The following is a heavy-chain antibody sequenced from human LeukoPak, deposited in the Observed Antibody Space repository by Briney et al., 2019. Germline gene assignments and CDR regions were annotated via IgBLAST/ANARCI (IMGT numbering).Heavy chain of an antibody. V-gene: IGHV3-33*01. CDR2: IWYDGTNK. CDR1: GFTFSSYG. J-gene: IGHJ4*02. D-gene: IGHD3-22*01. Sequence: GRSLRLSCAASGFTFSSYGMHWVRQAPGKGLEWVAVIWYDGTNKYYADTVKGRFTISRDNSKNTLFLQMNILRAEDTAVYYCARAAYDSSGYLTLWGQGTLVAVSS. CDR3: ARAAYDSSGYLTL.